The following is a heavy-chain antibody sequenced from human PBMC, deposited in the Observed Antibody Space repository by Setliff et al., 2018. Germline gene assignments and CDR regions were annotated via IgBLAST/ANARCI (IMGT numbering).Heavy chain of an antibody. V-gene: IGHV4-59*01. J-gene: IGHJ4*02. CDR1: GDSISGTYY. CDR2: VYYSGTA. CDR3: ARGGTYRYFDY. Sequence: LSLTCNVSGDSISGTYYWSWIRQPPGKGLEFIGYVYYSGTANYDPSLKSRVTMSVDTSKNQFSLKLRSVIAADTAVYYCARGGTYRYFDYWGQGTLVTAPQ.